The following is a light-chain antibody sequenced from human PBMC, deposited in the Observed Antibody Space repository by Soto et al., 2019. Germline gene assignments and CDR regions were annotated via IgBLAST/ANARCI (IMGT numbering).Light chain of an antibody. Sequence: IRLTHSPSTQSSSPVYRVTLTFRSIQMIVNWLSFYQQKPGRAPKFLMFDASSLESWVPSRFSSSGSGTESTLTSSGQQPDDLANYHYQQYKSYPLTFGRGTKVDTK. CDR3: QQYKSYPLT. J-gene: IGKJ1*01. CDR1: QMIVNW. CDR2: DAS. V-gene: IGKV1-5*01.